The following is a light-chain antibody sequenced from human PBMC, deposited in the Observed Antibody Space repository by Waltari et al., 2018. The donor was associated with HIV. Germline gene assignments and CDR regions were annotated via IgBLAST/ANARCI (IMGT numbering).Light chain of an antibody. CDR2: RNN. V-gene: IGLV1-47*01. CDR3: AAWDDSLSGPV. J-gene: IGLJ2*01. CDR1: SSNIGSNY. Sequence: QSVLTQPPSASGTPGQRVTISCSGSSSNIGSNYVYWYQQLPGTAPKLLIDRNNQRPPGVPDRLPGSRSGTSASLAISGLRSEDGADYYWAAWDDSLSGPVFGGGTKLTVL.